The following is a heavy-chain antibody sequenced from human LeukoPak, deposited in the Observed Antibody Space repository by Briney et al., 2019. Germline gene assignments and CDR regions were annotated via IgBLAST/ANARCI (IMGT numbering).Heavy chain of an antibody. D-gene: IGHD3-10*01. Sequence: SETLSLTCAVYGGSFSGYYWSWIRQPPGKGLEWIGEINHSGSTNYNPSLKSRVTISVDTSKNQFSLKLSSVTAADTAVYYCARGSGSGWFGELLVYFGYWGQGTLVTVSS. V-gene: IGHV4-34*01. J-gene: IGHJ4*02. CDR3: ARGSGSGWFGELLVYFGY. CDR2: INHSGST. CDR1: GGSFSGYY.